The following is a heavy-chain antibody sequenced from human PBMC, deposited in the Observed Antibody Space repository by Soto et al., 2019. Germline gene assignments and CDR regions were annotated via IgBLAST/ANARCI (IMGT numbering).Heavy chain of an antibody. CDR1: AYTFTSYA. Sequence: ASVKVSCKASAYTFTSYAMHWVRQAPGQRLEWMGWINAGNGNTKYSQKFQGRVTITRDTSASTAYMELSSLRSEDTAVYYCARGEVEQQDLDYWGQGTLVTVSS. CDR3: ARGEVEQQDLDY. J-gene: IGHJ4*02. CDR2: INAGNGNT. D-gene: IGHD6-13*01. V-gene: IGHV1-3*01.